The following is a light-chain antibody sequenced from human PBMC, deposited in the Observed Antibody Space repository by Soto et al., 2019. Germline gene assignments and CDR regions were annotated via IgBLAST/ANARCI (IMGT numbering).Light chain of an antibody. CDR1: PVVISW. J-gene: IGKJ5*01. CDR2: AAS. Sequence: DIPMTQSPSSVSASVGDIVTSSCRATPVVISWLAWYQQKPGKAPKLLIYAASTWHSGVPSRFSGSGSGTDFALNITSLQPEDFATYYCQQAYSLPITFGQGTRLEIK. V-gene: IGKV1-12*01. CDR3: QQAYSLPIT.